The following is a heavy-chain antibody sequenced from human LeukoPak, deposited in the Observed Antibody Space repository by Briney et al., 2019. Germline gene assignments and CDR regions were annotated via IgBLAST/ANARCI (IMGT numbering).Heavy chain of an antibody. D-gene: IGHD3-3*01. J-gene: IGHJ6*02. CDR2: ISAYNGNT. Sequence: ASVKVSCKASGYTFTSYGISWVRQAPGQGLEWMGWISAYNGNTNYAQKLQGRVTVTTDTSTSTAYMELRSLRSDDTAVYYCARIVWSGYLHYGMDVWGQGTTVTVSS. CDR1: GYTFTSYG. CDR3: ARIVWSGYLHYGMDV. V-gene: IGHV1-18*01.